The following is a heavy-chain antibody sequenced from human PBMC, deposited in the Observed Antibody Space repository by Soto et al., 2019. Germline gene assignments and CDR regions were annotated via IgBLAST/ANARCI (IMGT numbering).Heavy chain of an antibody. CDR1: GYSISSAYY. Sequence: SETLSLTCAVSGYSISSAYYCGWIRQSPGKGLEWIGSIYSGTTYYNPSLKSRVTISVDTSKNQVSLKLSSVTAADTAVYYCARDRFSQGYPAIYYYYGMDVWGQGTTVTVSS. D-gene: IGHD5-12*01. CDR2: IYSGTT. V-gene: IGHV4-38-2*02. CDR3: ARDRFSQGYPAIYYYYGMDV. J-gene: IGHJ6*02.